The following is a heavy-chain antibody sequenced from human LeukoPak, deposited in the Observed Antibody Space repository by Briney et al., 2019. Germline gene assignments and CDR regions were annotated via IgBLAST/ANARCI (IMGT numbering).Heavy chain of an antibody. J-gene: IGHJ6*03. V-gene: IGHV4-34*01. CDR1: GGSFSGYY. CDR2: INHSGTT. Sequence: PSETLSLTCAVYGGSFSGYYWSWIRQSPGRGLNWIGDINHSGTTNYNPSLKSRLSISVDTSKNQFSLRLTSVTAAGTVVFYCAGLQGHNYYYMDVWGEGTTVTVSS. CDR3: AGLQGHNYYYMDV.